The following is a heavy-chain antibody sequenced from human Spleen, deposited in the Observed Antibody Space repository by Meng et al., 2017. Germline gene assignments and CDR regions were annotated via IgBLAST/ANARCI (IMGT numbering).Heavy chain of an antibody. V-gene: IGHV4-39*07. Sequence: QLQLQESGPGLVKPSETLSLTCTVSGGSISNTTYYWGWIRQPPGKGLEWIGEIPHRGSSAYNPSLKSRVSMSIDKSKNQFSLKLTSVTAADTAVYHCLRGSGGSVWGQGTLVTVSS. J-gene: IGHJ1*01. CDR1: GGSISNTTYY. CDR3: LRGSGGSV. D-gene: IGHD3-10*01. CDR2: IPHRGSS.